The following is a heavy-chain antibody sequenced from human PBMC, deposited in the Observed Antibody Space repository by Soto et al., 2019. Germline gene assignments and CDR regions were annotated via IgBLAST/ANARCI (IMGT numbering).Heavy chain of an antibody. CDR3: ARAGTYDFWSGYTPQRFDP. D-gene: IGHD3-3*01. CDR2: IHYRGST. V-gene: IGHV4-39*01. CDR1: DDSITSGAYY. Sequence: SETLSLTCTVSDDSITSGAYYWGLIRQPPGKGLEWIGTIHYRGSTYYNPSIKSRVTISLDTSKNQFSLKLSSVTAADTAVYYCARAGTYDFWSGYTPQRFDPWGQGTLVTVSS. J-gene: IGHJ5*02.